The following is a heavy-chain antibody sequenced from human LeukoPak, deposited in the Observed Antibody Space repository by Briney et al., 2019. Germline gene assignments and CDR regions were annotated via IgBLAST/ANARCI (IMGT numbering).Heavy chain of an antibody. CDR3: AKNLGDPGGFHSFYI. CDR1: GFTFSSYA. Sequence: GGSLRLSCAASGFTFSSYAMSWVRQAPGKGLEWVSTISDTSRTYYADSVKGRFTISRDNSRNTLYLQMNSQRAEDTAVYYCAKNLGDPGGFHSFYIWGQRAKVTVSS. J-gene: IGHJ3*02. V-gene: IGHV3-23*01. D-gene: IGHD1-26*01. CDR2: ISDTSRT.